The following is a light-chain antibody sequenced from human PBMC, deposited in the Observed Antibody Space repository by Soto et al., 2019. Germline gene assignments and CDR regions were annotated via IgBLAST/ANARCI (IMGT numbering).Light chain of an antibody. J-gene: IGKJ1*01. CDR3: QQYNNWPPWT. CDR1: QSVSSN. V-gene: IGKV3-15*01. CDR2: GAS. Sequence: EIVMTQSPATLSKSPGERATLSCRASQSVSSNLAWYQQKPGQAPRPLIYGASTRATGIPARFSGSGSGTEFTLTISSLQSEDFAVYYCQQYNNWPPWTFGQGTKVDIK.